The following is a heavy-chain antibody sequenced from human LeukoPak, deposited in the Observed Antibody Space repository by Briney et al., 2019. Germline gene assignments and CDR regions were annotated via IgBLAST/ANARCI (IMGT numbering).Heavy chain of an antibody. CDR2: ISGSGGST. Sequence: GGSLRLSCAASGFTFSSYAMSWVRQAPGKGLEWVSAISGSGGSTYYADSVKGRFTISRDNSKNTLYLQMNSLRAEDTAVYYCARVNLGMVRGVIIDFGMDVWGQGTTVTVSS. CDR1: GFTFSSYA. J-gene: IGHJ6*02. D-gene: IGHD3-10*01. CDR3: ARVNLGMVRGVIIDFGMDV. V-gene: IGHV3-23*01.